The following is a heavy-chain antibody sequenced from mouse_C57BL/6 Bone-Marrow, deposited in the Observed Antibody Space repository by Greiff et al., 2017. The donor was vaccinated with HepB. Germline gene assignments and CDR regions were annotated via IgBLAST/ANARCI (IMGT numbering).Heavy chain of an antibody. CDR3: VRAPILYYFDY. CDR2: IYPRSGNT. V-gene: IGHV1-81*01. CDR1: GYTFTSYG. J-gene: IGHJ2*01. Sequence: VQLQQSGAELARPGASVKLSCKASGYTFTSYGISWVKQRTGQGLEWIGEIYPRSGNTYYNEKFKGKATLTADKSSSTAYMELRSLTSEASAVYFCVRAPILYYFDYWGQGTTLTVSS.